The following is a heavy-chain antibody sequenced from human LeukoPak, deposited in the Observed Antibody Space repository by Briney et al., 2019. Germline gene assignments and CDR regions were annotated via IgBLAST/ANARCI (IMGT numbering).Heavy chain of an antibody. CDR1: GGFISSYY. CDR2: IYYSGST. CDR3: ARGGGSYWNYFDY. D-gene: IGHD1-26*01. V-gene: IGHV4-59*01. Sequence: PSETLSLTCTVSGGFISSYYWSWLRQPPGKGLEWIGYIYYSGSTNYNPSLKSRVTISVDTSKNQFSLKLSSVTAADTAVYYCARGGGSYWNYFDYWGQGTLVTVSS. J-gene: IGHJ4*02.